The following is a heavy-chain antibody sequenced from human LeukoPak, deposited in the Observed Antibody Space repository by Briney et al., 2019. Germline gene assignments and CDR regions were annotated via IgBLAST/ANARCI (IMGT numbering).Heavy chain of an antibody. Sequence: SETLSLTCAVYGGSFSGYYWSWIRQPPGKGLEWIGEINHSGSTNYNPSLKSRVTISVDTSKNQFSLKLSSVTAADTAVYYCATELSLYFHWLPPRNWFDPWCQGTLVNVSS. CDR3: ATELSLYFHWLPPRNWFDP. CDR2: INHSGST. D-gene: IGHD3-9*01. V-gene: IGHV4-34*01. J-gene: IGHJ5*02. CDR1: GGSFSGYY.